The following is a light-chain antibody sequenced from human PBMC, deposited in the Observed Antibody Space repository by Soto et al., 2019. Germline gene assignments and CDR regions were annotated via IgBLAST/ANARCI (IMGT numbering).Light chain of an antibody. V-gene: IGLV2-14*01. CDR3: SSYTSSSTPYV. Sequence: QSALTQPASVSGSPGQSITISCTGTSSDVGGYNYVSWYQQHPGKAPKLMIYEVSNRPSGVSNRFSVSKSGNTDSLTISGLQAEDEDDYYCSSYTSSSTPYVFGTGTKLTVL. J-gene: IGLJ1*01. CDR1: SSDVGGYNY. CDR2: EVS.